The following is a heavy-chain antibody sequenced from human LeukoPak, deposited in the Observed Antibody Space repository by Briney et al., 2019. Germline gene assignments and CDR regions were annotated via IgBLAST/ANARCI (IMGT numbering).Heavy chain of an antibody. CDR3: TKIPGYHFDSSDYLFDY. D-gene: IGHD3-22*01. CDR1: GFTFSSYG. CDR2: ISYDGSNK. J-gene: IGHJ4*02. Sequence: PGGSLRLSCAASGFTFSSYGMHWVRQAPGKGLEWVAVISYDGSNKYYADSVKGRFTISRDDSKNTLYLQMKRLRAEDTAVYYCTKIPGYHFDSSDYLFDYWGQGTLVTVSS. V-gene: IGHV3-30*18.